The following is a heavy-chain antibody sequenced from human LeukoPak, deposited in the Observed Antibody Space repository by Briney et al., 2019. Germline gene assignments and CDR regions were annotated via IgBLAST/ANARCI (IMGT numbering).Heavy chain of an antibody. V-gene: IGHV4-59*01. D-gene: IGHD2-2*01. CDR2: IYYSGST. J-gene: IGHJ4*01. CDR3: ARLKKRVPGQPLDY. CDR1: GGSISSYY. Sequence: SEILSLTCAVSGGSISSYYWSWIRHPPGEGQGWIGYIYYSGSTNYNPSLKSRVTISVDTSTNPFSLKLSSLPAANTALYYCARLKKRVPGQPLDYWGQGTPVTVSS.